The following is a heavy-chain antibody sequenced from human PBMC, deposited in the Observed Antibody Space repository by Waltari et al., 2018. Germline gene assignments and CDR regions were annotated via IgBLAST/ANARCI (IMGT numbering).Heavy chain of an antibody. Sequence: QVQLVQSGAEVKKPGASVKVSCKASGYTFTSYDINWVRQATGQGLEWMGWMNPNSGNTGYAQKFQGRVTITRNTSISTAYMELSSLRSEDTAVYYCARVFGPSIAARPRGLRPWHPWGQGTLVTVSS. V-gene: IGHV1-8*03. CDR1: GYTFTSYD. CDR3: ARVFGPSIAARPRGLRPWHP. CDR2: MNPNSGNT. J-gene: IGHJ5*02. D-gene: IGHD6-6*01.